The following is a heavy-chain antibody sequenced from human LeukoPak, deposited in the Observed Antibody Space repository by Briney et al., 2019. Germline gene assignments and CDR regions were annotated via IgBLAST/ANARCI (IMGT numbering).Heavy chain of an antibody. Sequence: SETLSLTCTVSGGSISNYYWSWIRQPPGKGLEWIGYIYFSGSTNYNPSLKSRVTISVDTSKNQFSLKLSSVTAADTAVYYCARVGGTNYYYYGMDVWGQGTTVTVSS. CDR1: GGSISNYY. J-gene: IGHJ6*02. D-gene: IGHD1-26*01. CDR2: IYFSGST. V-gene: IGHV4-59*01. CDR3: ARVGGTNYYYYGMDV.